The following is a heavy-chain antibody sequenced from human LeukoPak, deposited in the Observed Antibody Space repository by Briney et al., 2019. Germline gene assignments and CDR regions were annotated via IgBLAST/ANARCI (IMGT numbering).Heavy chain of an antibody. V-gene: IGHV1-2*02. CDR1: GYTFTGYY. CDR2: INPDSGGT. D-gene: IGHD3-22*01. CDR3: ARVPISMIVVVINSGFGY. Sequence: ASVKVSCKASGYTFTGYYMHWVRQAPGQGLEWMGWINPDSGGTNYAQKFQGRVTMTRDTSISTAYMELSRLRSDDTAVYYCARVPISMIVVVINSGFGYWGQGTLVTVSS. J-gene: IGHJ4*02.